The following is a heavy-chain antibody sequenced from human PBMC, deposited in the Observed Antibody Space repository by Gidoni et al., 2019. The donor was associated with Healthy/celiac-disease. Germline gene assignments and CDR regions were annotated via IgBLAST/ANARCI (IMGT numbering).Heavy chain of an antibody. D-gene: IGHD4-17*01. J-gene: IGHJ4*02. V-gene: IGHV4-39*01. CDR2: MYYSGST. CDR3: ARHTTTAVFDGNY. Sequence: QLHLQESGPGLVKHPETPSPTCTVSGGSFSSTNYYWGWLRQPPGMGLGWIGGMYYSGSTYYNPSLKSRVTISVDTSKSQFSMKLRSVTAADTAVYYCARHTTTAVFDGNYWGQRTLVTVSS. CDR1: GGSFSSTNYY.